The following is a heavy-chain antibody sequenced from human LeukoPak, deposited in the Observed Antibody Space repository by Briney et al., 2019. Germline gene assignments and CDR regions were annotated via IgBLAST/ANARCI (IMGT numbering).Heavy chain of an antibody. CDR3: ARVGYSGYDYLCY. CDR2: ISSSSSYI. V-gene: IGHV3-21*01. Sequence: GGSLRLSCAASGFTFSSYCMNWVRQAPGKGLEWVSSISSSSSYIYYADSVKGRFTISRDNAKNSLYLQMNSLRAEDTAVYYCARVGYSGYDYLCYWGQGTLVTVSS. J-gene: IGHJ4*02. CDR1: GFTFSSYC. D-gene: IGHD5-12*01.